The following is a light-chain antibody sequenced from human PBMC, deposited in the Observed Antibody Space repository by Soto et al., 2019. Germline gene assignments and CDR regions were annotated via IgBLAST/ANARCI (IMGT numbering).Light chain of an antibody. CDR1: QSISDW. CDR3: QQYETYWT. Sequence: DIPITQSPATLSASIGDRVTITCRASQSISDWLAWLQQKPGQAPKLLIYKASTLETGVPSRFSGSGFGTEFTLTISXLQPDDFATDYCQQYETYWTFGQGTKVDIK. J-gene: IGKJ1*01. V-gene: IGKV1-5*03. CDR2: KAS.